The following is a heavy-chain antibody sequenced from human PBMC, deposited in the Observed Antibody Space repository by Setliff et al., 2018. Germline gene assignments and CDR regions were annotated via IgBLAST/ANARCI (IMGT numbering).Heavy chain of an antibody. V-gene: IGHV1-2*04. CDR3: ARGRDFWSGYLVY. CDR2: INPNSGGT. Sequence: GASVKVSCKASGYTFTGYYMHWVRQAPGQGLEWMGWINPNSGGTNYAQKFQGWVTMTRDTSISTAYMELSRLRSDDTAVYYCARGRDFWSGYLVYWGQGTPVTVSS. J-gene: IGHJ4*02. D-gene: IGHD3-3*01. CDR1: GYTFTGYY.